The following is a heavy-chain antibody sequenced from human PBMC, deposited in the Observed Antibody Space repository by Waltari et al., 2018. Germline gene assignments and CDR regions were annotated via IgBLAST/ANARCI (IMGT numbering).Heavy chain of an antibody. J-gene: IGHJ5*02. V-gene: IGHV4-39*01. CDR3: ARHRAGSTWFDP. CDR2: IYYNGNV. Sequence: QLQLQESGPGLVKPSETLSLTCTVPSGSISNSAYYWDWIRQSPGKGLEWLGNIYYNGNVYYNPSLDGRITISLDTSKTQFSLMLTSVTAADTAIYYCARHRAGSTWFDPWGQGTLVTVSS. CDR1: SGSISNSAYY. D-gene: IGHD6-19*01.